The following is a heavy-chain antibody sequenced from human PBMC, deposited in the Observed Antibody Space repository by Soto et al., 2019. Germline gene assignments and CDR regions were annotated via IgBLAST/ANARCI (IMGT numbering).Heavy chain of an antibody. CDR3: ARSRSGAVADSFDF. Sequence: GESLKISCVTSGFTFSDYGFHWVRQAPGKGLEWVAVISRDGTNKYYVDSVKGRFTISRDNSRNTLYLQMNSLRHEDAAVYYCARSRSGAVADSFDFWGQGTLVTVSS. D-gene: IGHD3-10*01. CDR2: ISRDGTNK. CDR1: GFTFSDYG. V-gene: IGHV3-30*19. J-gene: IGHJ4*02.